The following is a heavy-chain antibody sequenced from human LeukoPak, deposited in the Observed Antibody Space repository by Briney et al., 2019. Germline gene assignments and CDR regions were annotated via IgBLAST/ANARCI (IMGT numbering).Heavy chain of an antibody. CDR2: ISWNSGSI. CDR3: AKGGEMATIGGYFDH. J-gene: IGHJ4*02. CDR1: GFTFDDYA. D-gene: IGHD5-24*01. Sequence: GGSLRLSCAASGFTFDDYAMHWVRQAPGKGLEWVSGISWNSGSIGYADSVKGRFTISRDNAKNSLYLQMNSLRAEDMALYYCAKGGEMATIGGYFDHWGQGTLVTVSS. V-gene: IGHV3-9*03.